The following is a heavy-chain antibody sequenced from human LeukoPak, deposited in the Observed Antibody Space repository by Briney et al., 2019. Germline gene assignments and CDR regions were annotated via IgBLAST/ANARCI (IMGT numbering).Heavy chain of an antibody. V-gene: IGHV1-46*01. D-gene: IGHD6-6*01. CDR2: INPSGGST. Sequence: ASVTVSCKASGYTFTRYYMHWVGQAPGQGLEWMGIINPSGGSTSYAQKFEGRVTMTRDTSTSTVYMELSSLRSEDTAVYYCARDRYSSSYENYYFEYWGQGTLVTVSS. CDR3: ARDRYSSSYENYYFEY. J-gene: IGHJ4*02. CDR1: GYTFTRYY.